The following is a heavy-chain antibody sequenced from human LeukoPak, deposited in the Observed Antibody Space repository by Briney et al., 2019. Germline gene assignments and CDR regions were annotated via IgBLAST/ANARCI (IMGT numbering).Heavy chain of an antibody. J-gene: IGHJ4*02. CDR2: IIPIFGTA. CDR3: ATFGGYDRYYFDY. D-gene: IGHD5-12*01. V-gene: IGHV1-69*06. Sequence: ASVKVSCEASGGTFSSYAISWVRQAPGQGLEWMGGIIPIFGTANYAQKFQGRVTITADKSTSTAYMELSSLRSEDTAVYYCATFGGYDRYYFDYWGQGTLVTVSS. CDR1: GGTFSSYA.